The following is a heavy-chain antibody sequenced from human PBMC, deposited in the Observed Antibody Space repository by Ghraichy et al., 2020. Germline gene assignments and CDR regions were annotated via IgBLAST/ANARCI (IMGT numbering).Heavy chain of an antibody. V-gene: IGHV3-74*01. CDR2: IKTDGSTT. CDR3: STSPRADRGNY. CDR1: GLTFSIYW. Sequence: LTCAASGLTFSIYWMHWVRQAPGQGLEWVSHIKTDGSTTNYADSVRGKFTISRDNAKITLYLQMNRLRADDTAVYYCSTSPRADRGNYWNQVTLVTVSS. J-gene: IGHJ4*02. D-gene: IGHD3-10*01.